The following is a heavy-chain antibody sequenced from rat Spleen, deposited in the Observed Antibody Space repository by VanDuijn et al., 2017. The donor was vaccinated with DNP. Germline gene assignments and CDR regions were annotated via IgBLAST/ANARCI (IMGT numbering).Heavy chain of an antibody. CDR1: GFTFSKEA. D-gene: IGHD1-12*02. Sequence: EVQLVESGENLVRPGGSLKLSCAVSGFTFSKEAMAWVRQAPTKGLEWVASISPSGSSTYYPDSVKGRFTISRHNAKSTLYLQMDSLRSEDTATYYCGRHDEGNYYDGSNWFAYWGQGTLVTVSS. V-gene: IGHV5S23*01. CDR3: GRHDEGNYYDGSNWFAY. CDR2: ISPSGSST. J-gene: IGHJ3*01.